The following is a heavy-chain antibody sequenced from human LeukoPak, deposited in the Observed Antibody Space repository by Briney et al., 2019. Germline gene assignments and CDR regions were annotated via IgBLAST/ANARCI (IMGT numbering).Heavy chain of an antibody. V-gene: IGHV4-4*07. D-gene: IGHD3-3*01. J-gene: IGHJ4*02. CDR1: GGSISSYY. CDR2: IYTSGST. CDR3: ARRYDFWSGYPPPLDY. Sequence: SETLSLTCTVSGGSISSYYWSWIRQPAGKGLEWIGRIYTSGSTNYNPSLKSRVTISVDTSKKQFSLKLSSVTAADTAVYYCARRYDFWSGYPPPLDYWGQGTLVTVSS.